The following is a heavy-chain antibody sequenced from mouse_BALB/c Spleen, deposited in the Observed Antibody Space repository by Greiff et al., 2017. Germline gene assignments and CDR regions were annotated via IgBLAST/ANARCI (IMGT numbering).Heavy chain of an antibody. V-gene: IGHV14-3*02. CDR1: GFNIKDTY. CDR3: ARSLLLPAMDY. D-gene: IGHD1-1*01. J-gene: IGHJ4*01. Sequence: VQLQQSGAELVKPGASVKLSCTASGFNIKDTYMHWVKQRPEQGLEWIGRIDPSNGNTKYDPKFQGKATITADTSSNTAYLQLSSLTSEDTAVYYCARSLLLPAMDYWGQGTSVTVSS. CDR2: IDPSNGNT.